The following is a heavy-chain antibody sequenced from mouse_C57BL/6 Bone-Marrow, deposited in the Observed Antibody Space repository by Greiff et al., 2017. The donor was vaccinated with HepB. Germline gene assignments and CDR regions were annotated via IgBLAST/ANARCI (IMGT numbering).Heavy chain of an antibody. CDR1: GFTFSDYG. J-gene: IGHJ2*01. V-gene: IGHV5-17*01. CDR3: ARTGDGYSYYFDY. D-gene: IGHD2-3*01. CDR2: ISSGSSNI. Sequence: EVMLVESGGGLVKPGGSLKLSCAASGFTFSDYGMHWVRQAPEKGLEWVAYISSGSSNIYYADTVKGRFTISRDNAKNTLFLQMTSLRSEDTAMYYCARTGDGYSYYFDYWGQGTTLTVSS.